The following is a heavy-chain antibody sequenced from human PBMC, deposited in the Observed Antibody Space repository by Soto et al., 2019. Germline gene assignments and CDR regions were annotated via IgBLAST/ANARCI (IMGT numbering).Heavy chain of an antibody. CDR1: GFIFSTYA. CDR2: ISSSGDSA. Sequence: VGSLRLSCAASGFIFSTYAMNWVRQAPGKGLEWVSAISSSGDSAYYAESVRGRFTISRDNSINTLYLQMRSLRPEDTAVYYCAHPRGYGVFDAVDIWGQGTMVTVSS. CDR3: AHPRGYGVFDAVDI. V-gene: IGHV3-23*01. D-gene: IGHD4-17*01. J-gene: IGHJ3*02.